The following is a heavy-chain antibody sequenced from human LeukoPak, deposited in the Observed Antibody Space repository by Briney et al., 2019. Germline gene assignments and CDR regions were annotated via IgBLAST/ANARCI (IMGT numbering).Heavy chain of an antibody. CDR1: GDSVSSNTVT. D-gene: IGHD2-8*02. CDR2: TYYRSKWSN. J-gene: IGHJ4*02. CDR3: VRATGGVFDY. Sequence: QTLSLTCAISGDSVSSNTVTWNWIRQSPSRGLEWLGRTYYRSKWSNDYAVSVKSRIIINPDTSKNQFSLQLDSVTPEDTAVYYCVRATGGVFDYWGPGTLVTVSS. V-gene: IGHV6-1*01.